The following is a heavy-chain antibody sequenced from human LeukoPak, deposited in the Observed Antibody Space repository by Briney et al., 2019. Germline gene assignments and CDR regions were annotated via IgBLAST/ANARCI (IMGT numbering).Heavy chain of an antibody. D-gene: IGHD3-10*01. CDR2: ITWDGDST. V-gene: IGHV3-43D*03. CDR1: GFTFDDYA. J-gene: IGHJ3*02. Sequence: GGSLRLSCAASGFTFDDYAMHWVRQAPGKGLEWVSLITWDGDSTYYADSVKGRFTISRDNAKNSLFLQVNSLRAEDTAVYYCARGGEINAFDIWGQGTMVTVS. CDR3: ARGGEINAFDI.